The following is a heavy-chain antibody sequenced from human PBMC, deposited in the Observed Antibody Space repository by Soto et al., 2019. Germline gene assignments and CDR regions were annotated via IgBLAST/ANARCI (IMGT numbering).Heavy chain of an antibody. D-gene: IGHD6-19*01. V-gene: IGHV4-59*01. Sequence: QVQLQESGPGLVKPSETLSLTCTVSGGSISSYYWSWIRQPPGKGLEWIGYIYYSGSTNYNPSLKSRVTISVDTSKNQFSLKLSSVTAADTAVYYCARWYRQWLAFDYWGQGTLVTVSS. J-gene: IGHJ4*02. CDR3: ARWYRQWLAFDY. CDR2: IYYSGST. CDR1: GGSISSYY.